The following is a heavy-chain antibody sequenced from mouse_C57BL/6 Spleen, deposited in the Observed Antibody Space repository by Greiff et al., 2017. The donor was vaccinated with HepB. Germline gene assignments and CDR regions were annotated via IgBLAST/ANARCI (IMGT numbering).Heavy chain of an antibody. CDR3: ARADYGNSWYFDV. D-gene: IGHD2-1*01. J-gene: IGHJ1*03. Sequence: QVQLQQSGAELVRPGSSVKLSCKASGYTFTSYWMDWVKQRPGQGLEWIGNIYPSDSETHYNQKFKDKATLTVDKSSSTAYMQLSSLTSEDSAVYYCARADYGNSWYFDVWGTGTTVTVSS. CDR1: GYTFTSYW. CDR2: IYPSDSET. V-gene: IGHV1-61*01.